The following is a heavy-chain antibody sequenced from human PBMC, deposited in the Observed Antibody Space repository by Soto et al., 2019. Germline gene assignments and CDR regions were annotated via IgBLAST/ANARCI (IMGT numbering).Heavy chain of an antibody. D-gene: IGHD4-4*01. CDR2: ISTSSTYI. CDR3: ARILRYNLQAPHYGMDV. CDR1: GFTFSSHS. J-gene: IGHJ6*02. Sequence: GESLRLSCTTSGFTFSSHSFNWVRQAPGKGLEWVSSISTSSTYIYYADSVKGRFTVSRDNARHSLYRQIRSLRAEDKDVYYCARILRYNLQAPHYGMDVWGQGTTVTVSS. V-gene: IGHV3-21*01.